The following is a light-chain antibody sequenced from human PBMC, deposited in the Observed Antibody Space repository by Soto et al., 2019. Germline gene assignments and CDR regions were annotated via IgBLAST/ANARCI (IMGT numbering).Light chain of an antibody. J-gene: IGLJ3*02. Sequence: QSALTQPPSASGTPGQRVTISCSGSKSNIGSGAVNWYQQLPGTAPKLLIYHNNQRPSGVPDRFSGSKSGTSASLAISGLQSEDETEYSCAAWDGSLNGWVFGGGTKVTVL. CDR2: HNN. CDR3: AAWDGSLNGWV. V-gene: IGLV1-44*01. CDR1: KSNIGSGA.